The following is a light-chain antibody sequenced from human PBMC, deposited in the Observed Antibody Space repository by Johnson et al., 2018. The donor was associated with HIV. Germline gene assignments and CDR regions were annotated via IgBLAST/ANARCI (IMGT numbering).Light chain of an antibody. V-gene: IGLV1-51*01. CDR1: SSNIGNNY. CDR3: GTWDSSLSVPYV. J-gene: IGLJ1*01. Sequence: QSVLKQPPSVSAAPGQKVTISCSGSSSNIGNNYVSWYQQLPGTAPKLLIYDNNKRPSGIPDRFSGSKSGTSATLGITGLQTGDEADYYCGTWDSSLSVPYVFGTGTKVTVL. CDR2: DNN.